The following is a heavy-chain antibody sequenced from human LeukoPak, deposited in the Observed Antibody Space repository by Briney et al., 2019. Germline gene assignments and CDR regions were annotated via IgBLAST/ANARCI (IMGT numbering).Heavy chain of an antibody. CDR3: ARSMAPSGSLYLQH. J-gene: IGHJ1*01. CDR1: GYTFTGYY. V-gene: IGHV1-2*02. D-gene: IGHD6-13*01. CDR2: INSKSGGT. Sequence: ASVKVSCKASGYTFTGYYTHWVRQAPGQGLEWMGWINSKSGGTNYAQKFQGRVTMTRDTSISAAYMELSRLRSDDTAVYYCARSMAPSGSLYLQHWGQGTLVTVSS.